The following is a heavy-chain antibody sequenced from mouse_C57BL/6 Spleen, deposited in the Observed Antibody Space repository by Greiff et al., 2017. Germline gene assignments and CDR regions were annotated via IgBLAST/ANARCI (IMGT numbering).Heavy chain of an antibody. V-gene: IGHV3-6*01. J-gene: IGHJ3*01. D-gene: IGHD3-2*02. CDR3: ARDQAGIAY. CDR1: GYSITSGYY. CDR2: ISYDGSN. Sequence: EVQLVESGPGLVKPSQSLSLTCSVTGYSITSGYYWNWIRQFPGNKLEWMGYISYDGSNNYNPSLKNRISITRDTSKNQFFLKLNSVTTEDTATYYCARDQAGIAYWGQGTLVTVSA.